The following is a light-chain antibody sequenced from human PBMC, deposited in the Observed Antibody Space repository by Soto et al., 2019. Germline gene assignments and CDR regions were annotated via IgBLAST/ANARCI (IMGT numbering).Light chain of an antibody. V-gene: IGKV1-9*01. CDR2: ITS. Sequence: MKSNQNPSLLPVSVEDRVTITCRASQGISYYLAWYQQEPGKAPKVLIYITSTLQSGVPSRFSGSGSGTEFTLTISSLQPEDSAPYYCQQAKCYSGMFAQGTKVDI. CDR3: QQAKCYSGM. CDR1: QGISYY. J-gene: IGKJ1*01.